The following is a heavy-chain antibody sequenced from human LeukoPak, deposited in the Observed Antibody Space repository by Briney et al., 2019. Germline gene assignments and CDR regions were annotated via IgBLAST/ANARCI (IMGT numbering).Heavy chain of an antibody. D-gene: IGHD1-26*01. V-gene: IGHV4-34*01. CDR3: ARHLSGSYSFDC. J-gene: IGHJ4*02. CDR1: GGSISGYY. Sequence: PSETLSLTCAAYGGSISGYYWSWIRQPPGKGLEWIGQIYSGGGTIYNPSLKSRVTFSLDTSKKQLSLKLTSVTAADTAVYYCARHLSGSYSFDCWGQGTLVTVSS. CDR2: IYSGGGT.